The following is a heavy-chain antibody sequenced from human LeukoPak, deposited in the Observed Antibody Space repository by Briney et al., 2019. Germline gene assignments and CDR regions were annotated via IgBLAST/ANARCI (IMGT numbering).Heavy chain of an antibody. CDR2: INHSGST. D-gene: IGHD3-9*01. CDR1: GGSISSYY. CDR3: ARGQGGILTGYYWY. J-gene: IGHJ4*02. Sequence: SETLSLTCTVSGGSISSYYWSWIRQPPGKGLEWIGEINHSGSTNYNPSLKSRVTISVDTSKNQFSLKLSSVTAADTAVYYCARGQGGILTGYYWYWGQGTLVTVSS. V-gene: IGHV4-34*01.